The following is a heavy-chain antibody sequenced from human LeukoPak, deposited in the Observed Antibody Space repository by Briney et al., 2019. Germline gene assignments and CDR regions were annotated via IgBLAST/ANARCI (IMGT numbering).Heavy chain of an antibody. V-gene: IGHV1-2*02. CDR3: AGPWDQVGFDP. CDR1: GYTFTGYY. CDR2: IYPKTGGT. J-gene: IGHJ5*02. Sequence: ASVRVSCKASGYTFTGYYLHWVRQAPGQGLEWMGWIYPKTGGTSYAQKFQGRVTMTRDTSISTAYMELIGLRSDDTAVYYCAGPWDQVGFDPWGQGTLVSVSS. D-gene: IGHD1-26*01.